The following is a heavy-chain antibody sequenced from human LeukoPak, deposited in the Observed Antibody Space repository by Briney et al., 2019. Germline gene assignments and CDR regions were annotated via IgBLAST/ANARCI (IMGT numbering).Heavy chain of an antibody. D-gene: IGHD2-8*01. CDR3: TSVHCTKGVWYTPPSLYMDV. Sequence: SETLSLTCTVSAGSISFPSYYWGWIRQPPGKGLEWIASIYYSGSTYFNPSLKSRVTISVAASKNQFSLNLSSVTAADTPVYYCTSVHCTKGVWYTPPSLYMDVWGKGITVTVSS. CDR2: IYYSGST. J-gene: IGHJ6*03. V-gene: IGHV4-39*01. CDR1: AGSISFPSYY.